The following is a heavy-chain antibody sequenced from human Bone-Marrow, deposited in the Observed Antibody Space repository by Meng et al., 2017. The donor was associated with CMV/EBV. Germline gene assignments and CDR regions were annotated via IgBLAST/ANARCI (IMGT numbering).Heavy chain of an antibody. Sequence: GSLRLSCTVSGGSISSSSYYWGWIRQPPGKGLEWIGSIYYSGSTYYNPSLKSRVTISVDTSKNQFSLKLSSVTAADTAVYYCARGDCSSTSCYPYYGMDVWGQGNTVPVSS. CDR1: GGSISSSSYY. CDR2: IYYSGST. CDR3: ARGDCSSTSCYPYYGMDV. D-gene: IGHD2-2*01. J-gene: IGHJ6*02. V-gene: IGHV4-39*07.